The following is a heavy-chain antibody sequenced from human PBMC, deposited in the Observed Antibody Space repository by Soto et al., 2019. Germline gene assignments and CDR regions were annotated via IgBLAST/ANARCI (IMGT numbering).Heavy chain of an antibody. D-gene: IGHD2-15*01. CDR3: ARKSGRDCHSGGGCFSLDV. J-gene: IGHJ4*02. Sequence: QVQLVQSGAEVEKPGSSLKVSCKVFGETLNSNPIGWVRQAPGQGLEWVGGIVPLSDRTNYAQDLQGRVTVTADGPTSTVYMELSNLKSDDTAVYYCARKSGRDCHSGGGCFSLDVWGQGSLITVST. CDR1: GETLNSNP. CDR2: IVPLSDRT. V-gene: IGHV1-69*01.